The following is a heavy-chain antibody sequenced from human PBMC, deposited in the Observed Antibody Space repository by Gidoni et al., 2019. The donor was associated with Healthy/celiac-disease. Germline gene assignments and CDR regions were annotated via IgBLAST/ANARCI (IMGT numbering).Heavy chain of an antibody. CDR2: ISGSGGST. Sequence: EVQLLESGGGLVQPGGSLRLSCAASGFTFSSYAMSWFRQAPGKGLEWVSAISGSGGSTYYADSVKGRFTISRDNSKNSLYLQMNSLRAEDTAVYYCAKDSHDSGSYFWGQGTLVTVSS. CDR1: GFTFSSYA. CDR3: AKDSHDSGSYF. D-gene: IGHD1-26*01. V-gene: IGHV3-23*01. J-gene: IGHJ4*02.